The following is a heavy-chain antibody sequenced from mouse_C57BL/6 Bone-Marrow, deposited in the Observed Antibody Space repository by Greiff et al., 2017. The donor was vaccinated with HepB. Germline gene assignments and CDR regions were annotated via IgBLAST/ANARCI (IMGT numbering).Heavy chain of an antibody. J-gene: IGHJ3*01. Sequence: QVQLQQPGAELVMPGASVKLSCKASGYTFTSYWMHWVKQRPGQGLEWIGEIDPSDSYTNYNQKFKGKSTLTVDKSSSTAYMQLSSLTSEDSAVYYCAIEGGYDAWCAYWVRGTLVTVSA. CDR2: IDPSDSYT. CDR3: AIEGGYDAWCAY. V-gene: IGHV1-69*01. D-gene: IGHD2-2*01. CDR1: GYTFTSYW.